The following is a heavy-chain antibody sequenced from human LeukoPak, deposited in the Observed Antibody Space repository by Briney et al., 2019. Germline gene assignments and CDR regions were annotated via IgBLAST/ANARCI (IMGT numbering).Heavy chain of an antibody. CDR1: GFTVSSNY. CDR3: AREKIRRDYYYMDV. J-gene: IGHJ6*03. Sequence: GGSLRLSCAASGFTVSSNYMSWVRQAPGKGLEWVSVIYSGGSTYYADSVKGRFTISRDNSKNTLYLQMNSLRAEDTVVYYCAREKIRRDYYYMDVWGKGTTVTVSS. V-gene: IGHV3-66*02. CDR2: IYSGGST.